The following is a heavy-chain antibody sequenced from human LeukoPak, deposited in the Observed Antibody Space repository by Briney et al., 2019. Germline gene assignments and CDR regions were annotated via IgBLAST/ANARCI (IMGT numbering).Heavy chain of an antibody. CDR1: GFTFNNYA. J-gene: IGHJ4*02. CDR2: INGNGAAT. V-gene: IGHV3-23*01. CDR3: AKGGSNVDY. Sequence: GGSLRLSCVASGFTFNNYAMHWVRQAPGKGLEWVSTINGNGAATYYADSFKGRFTISRDNSKNTLYLQMNSLRAEDTALYYCAKGGSNVDYWGQGALVTVSS. D-gene: IGHD4-11*01.